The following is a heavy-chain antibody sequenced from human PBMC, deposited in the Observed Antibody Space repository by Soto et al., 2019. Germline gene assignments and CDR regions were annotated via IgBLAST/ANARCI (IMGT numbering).Heavy chain of an antibody. D-gene: IGHD6-13*01. V-gene: IGHV4-30-4*01. Sequence: PSETLSLTCTVSGGSISSGDYFWSWIRQSPGKGLEWIGYISSIGSTYYNPSLKSRVSVSRDTSKNQFSLKLSSVTAADTAVYYCARDRSNSPDYFDFWGQGTLVTVSS. CDR3: ARDRSNSPDYFDF. J-gene: IGHJ4*02. CDR2: ISSIGST. CDR1: GGSISSGDYF.